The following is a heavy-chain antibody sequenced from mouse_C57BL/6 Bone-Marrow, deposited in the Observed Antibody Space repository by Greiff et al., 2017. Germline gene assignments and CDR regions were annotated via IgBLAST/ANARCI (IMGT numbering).Heavy chain of an antibody. V-gene: IGHV1-15*01. CDR2: IDPETGGT. CDR3: TRYYGRG. D-gene: IGHD1-1*01. CDR1: GYTFTDYE. Sequence: QVHVKQSGAELVRPGASVTLSCKASGYTFTDYEMHWVKQTPVHGLEWIGAIDPETGGTAYNQKFKGKAILTADKSSSTAYMELRSLTSEDSAVYYCTRYYGRGWGQGTTLTVSS. J-gene: IGHJ2*01.